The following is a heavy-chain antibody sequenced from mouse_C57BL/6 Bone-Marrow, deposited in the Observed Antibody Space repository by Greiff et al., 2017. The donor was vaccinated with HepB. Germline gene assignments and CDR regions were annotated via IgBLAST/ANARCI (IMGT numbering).Heavy chain of an antibody. CDR2: IYPGSGNT. CDR1: GYTFTCYG. Sequence: QVHVKQSGAELARPGASVKLSCKASGYTFTCYGISWVKQRTGRGLEWIGEIYPGSGNTYYNEKFKGKTTLTADKSSSTAYMELRSLTSEDSAVYFCARGDYDYDEGFAYWGQGTLVTVSA. CDR3: ARGDYDYDEGFAY. D-gene: IGHD2-4*01. V-gene: IGHV1-81*01. J-gene: IGHJ3*01.